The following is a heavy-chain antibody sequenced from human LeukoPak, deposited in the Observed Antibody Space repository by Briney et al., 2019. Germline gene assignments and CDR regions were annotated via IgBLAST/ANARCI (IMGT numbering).Heavy chain of an antibody. CDR2: IDWDDDK. V-gene: IGHV2-70*11. D-gene: IGHD6-13*01. CDR3: ARIYSSSSAEYFQH. Sequence: TLSLTCTVSGGSISSSSSYWGWIRQPPGKALEWLARIDWDDDKYYSTSLKTRLTISKDTSKNQVVLTMTNMDPVDTATYYCARIYSSSSAEYFQHWGQGTLVTVSS. J-gene: IGHJ1*01. CDR1: GGSISSSSSY.